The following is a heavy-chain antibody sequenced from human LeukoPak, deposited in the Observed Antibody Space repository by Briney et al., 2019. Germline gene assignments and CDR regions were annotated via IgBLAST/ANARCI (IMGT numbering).Heavy chain of an antibody. CDR1: GFTFTGYW. CDR3: VRDDSSGWFYY. V-gene: IGHV3-7*01. D-gene: IGHD6-19*01. Sequence: GGSLRLSCAAAGFTFTGYWMNWVRQAPGKGLEWVANINQAGSEKYYVDSVKGRFTIFRDNAKNSLHLQINSLTAEDTAVYYCVRDDSSGWFYYWGQGTLVTVSS. J-gene: IGHJ4*02. CDR2: INQAGSEK.